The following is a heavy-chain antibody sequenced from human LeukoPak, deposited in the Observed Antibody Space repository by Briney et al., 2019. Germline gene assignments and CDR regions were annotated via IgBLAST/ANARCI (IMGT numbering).Heavy chain of an antibody. CDR1: GFTFGSYW. CDR3: ATRDEDYGDYGAYYYGMDV. D-gene: IGHD4-17*01. J-gene: IGHJ6*02. CDR2: INYDGTST. V-gene: IGHV3-74*01. Sequence: GGSLRLSCVASGFTFGSYWMHWVRQAPGKGPVWVSRINYDGTSTTYADSVKGRFTISRDNSKNSLYLQMNSLRTEDTALYYCATRDEDYGDYGAYYYGMDVWDQGTTVTVSS.